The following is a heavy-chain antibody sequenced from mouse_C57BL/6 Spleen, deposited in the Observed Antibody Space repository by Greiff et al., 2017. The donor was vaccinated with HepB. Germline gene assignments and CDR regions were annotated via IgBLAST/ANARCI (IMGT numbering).Heavy chain of an antibody. J-gene: IGHJ1*03. V-gene: IGHV1-26*01. Sequence: VQLQQSGPELVKPGASVKISCKASGYTFTDYYMNWVKQSHGKSLEWIGDINPNNGGTSYNQKFKGTATLTVDKSSSTAYMELRSLTSEDSAVYYCARGGYYGSSSYWYFDVWGTGTTVTVSS. CDR1: GYTFTDYY. D-gene: IGHD1-1*01. CDR3: ARGGYYGSSSYWYFDV. CDR2: INPNNGGT.